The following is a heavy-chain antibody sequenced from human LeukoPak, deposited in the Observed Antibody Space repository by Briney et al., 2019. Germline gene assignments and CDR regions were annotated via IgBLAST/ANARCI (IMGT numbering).Heavy chain of an antibody. CDR3: ASQGYYDSSPFDP. J-gene: IGHJ5*02. V-gene: IGHV4-30-4*08. CDR2: INHSGST. Sequence: SQTLSLTCTVSGDSIRSVDYYWSWIRQPPGKGLEWIGEINHSGSTNYNPSLKSRVTISVDTSKNQFSLKLSSVTAADTAVYYCASQGYYDSSPFDPWGQGTLVTVSS. CDR1: GDSIRSVDYY. D-gene: IGHD3-22*01.